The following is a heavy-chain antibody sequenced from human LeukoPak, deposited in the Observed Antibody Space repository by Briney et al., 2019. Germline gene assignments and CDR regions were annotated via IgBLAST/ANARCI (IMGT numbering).Heavy chain of an antibody. CDR1: GGAFSDYY. D-gene: IGHD6-19*01. Sequence: PETLSLTCGVSGGAFSDYYWSWIRQPPGKGLEWIGDITHSGSTNYNPSLKSRVTISVDTSKNQFSLKLTSATAADTALYYCATGGAGWFSDYWGQGTLVTVSS. CDR2: ITHSGST. J-gene: IGHJ4*02. V-gene: IGHV4-34*01. CDR3: ATGGAGWFSDY.